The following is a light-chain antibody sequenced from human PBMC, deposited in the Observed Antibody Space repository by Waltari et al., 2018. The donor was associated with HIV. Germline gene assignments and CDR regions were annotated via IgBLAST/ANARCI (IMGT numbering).Light chain of an antibody. V-gene: IGKV3-20*01. Sequence: IVLTQSPGTLSLSPGDGGTLSCRASQSIDRRSLAWYQQRPGQAPRLLIYGASNRATGIPDRFSGSGSGTSFTLTISRLEPEDFAVYFCQQYGTSPRTFGQGTRVEIK. CDR2: GAS. J-gene: IGKJ1*01. CDR1: QSIDRRS. CDR3: QQYGTSPRT.